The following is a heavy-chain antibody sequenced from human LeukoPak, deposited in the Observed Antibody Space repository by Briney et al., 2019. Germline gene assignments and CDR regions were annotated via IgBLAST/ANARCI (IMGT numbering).Heavy chain of an antibody. CDR3: ATWRFDS. V-gene: IGHV6-1*01. J-gene: IGHJ4*02. CDR1: GGSVSSKSTA. CDR2: TYYRSKWKT. Sequence: SQIPSLTCAISGGSVSSKSTAWNWIRQSPLRGLEWLGITYYRSKWKTNYALSVQSRITIYADTSRNQFSLQLKSVTPDDTAVYYCATWRFDSWGQGTQVTVSP.